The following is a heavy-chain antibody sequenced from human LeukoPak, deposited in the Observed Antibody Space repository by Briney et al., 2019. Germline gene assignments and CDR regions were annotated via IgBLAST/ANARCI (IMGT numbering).Heavy chain of an antibody. J-gene: IGHJ6*03. CDR3: ARGIRYYDILTGHVKGHDNSYYYYMDV. CDR1: GGTFNSYA. D-gene: IGHD3-9*01. Sequence: SVKVSCKASGGTFNSYAISWVRQAPGHGLEWMGGIIAMFETANYAQKFQRRVTITADEFTTTVYMELSSLRSEDTAVYYCARGIRYYDILTGHVKGHDNSYYYYMDVWGQGTAVTISS. V-gene: IGHV1-69*13. CDR2: IIAMFETA.